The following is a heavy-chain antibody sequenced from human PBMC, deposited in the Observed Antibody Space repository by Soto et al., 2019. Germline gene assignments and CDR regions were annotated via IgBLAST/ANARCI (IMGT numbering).Heavy chain of an antibody. CDR1: GYTFTSYG. CDR2: ISAYNGNT. Sequence: ASVKVSCKASGYTFTSYGISWVRQAPGQGLEWMGWISAYNGNTNYAQKLQGRVTMTTDTSTSTAYMELRSLRSDDTAVYYCARGAMVRGVNIASAFDIWGQGTMVTVSS. V-gene: IGHV1-18*04. J-gene: IGHJ3*02. D-gene: IGHD3-10*01. CDR3: ARGAMVRGVNIASAFDI.